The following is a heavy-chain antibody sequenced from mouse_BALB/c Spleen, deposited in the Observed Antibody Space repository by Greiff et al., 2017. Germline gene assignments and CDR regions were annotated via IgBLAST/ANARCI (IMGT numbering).Heavy chain of an antibody. CDR3: ARGLLWLRRNYAMDY. CDR2: ISDGGSYT. CDR1: GFTFSDYY. Sequence: EVQRVESGGGLVKPGGSLKLSCAASGFTFSDYYMYWVRQTPEKRLEWVATISDGGSYTYYPDSVKGRFTISRDNAKNNLYLQMSSLKSEDTAMYYCARGLLWLRRNYAMDYWGQGTSVTVSS. J-gene: IGHJ4*01. D-gene: IGHD2-9*01. V-gene: IGHV5-4*02.